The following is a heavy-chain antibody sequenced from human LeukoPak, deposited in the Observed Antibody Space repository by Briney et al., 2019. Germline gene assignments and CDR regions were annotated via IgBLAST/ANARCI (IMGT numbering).Heavy chain of an antibody. CDR1: GGSISSSSHY. D-gene: IGHD2-2*01. Sequence: PSETLSLTCTVSGGSISSSSHYWGWIRQPPGKGLEWTGSIHYSGSTYYNPSLKSRVTVSVDTSNSQFSLKLTSVTAADTAVYHCARRLSTYYFDHWGQGTLVTVSS. CDR2: IHYSGST. CDR3: ARRLSTYYFDH. J-gene: IGHJ4*02. V-gene: IGHV4-39*01.